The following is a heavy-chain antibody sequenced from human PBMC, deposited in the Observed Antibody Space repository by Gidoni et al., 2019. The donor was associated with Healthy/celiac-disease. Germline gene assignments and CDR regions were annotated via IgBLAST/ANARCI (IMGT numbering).Heavy chain of an antibody. V-gene: IGHV3-30-3*01. J-gene: IGHJ4*02. D-gene: IGHD3-10*01. Sequence: SSYAMHWVRQAPGKGLEWVAVISYDGSNKYYADSVKSRFTISRDNSKNTLYLQMNSLRAEDTAVYYCARDKGYYGSGSPDYWGQGTLVTVSS. CDR2: ISYDGSNK. CDR1: SSYA. CDR3: ARDKGYYGSGSPDY.